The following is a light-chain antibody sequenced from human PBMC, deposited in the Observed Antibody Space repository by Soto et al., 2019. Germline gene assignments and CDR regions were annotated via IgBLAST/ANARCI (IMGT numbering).Light chain of an antibody. V-gene: IGKV3-15*01. CDR1: QSVSSN. Sequence: EIVMTQSPATLSVSPGERATLSCRASQSVSSNLAWYQQKPGQAPRLLIYGASTRATGIPARFSGSGSGTEFTLTISSLKSEDFAVYYCQQYNNWPETFGQGTKVDI. CDR3: QQYNNWPET. J-gene: IGKJ1*01. CDR2: GAS.